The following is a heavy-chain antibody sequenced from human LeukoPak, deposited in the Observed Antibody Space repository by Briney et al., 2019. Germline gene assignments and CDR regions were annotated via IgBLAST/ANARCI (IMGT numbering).Heavy chain of an antibody. CDR2: ICGSGGST. V-gene: IGHV3-23*01. D-gene: IGHD1-26*01. Sequence: PGGSLRLSCAASGFTFSSDAMSWVRQAPGKGLEWVSAICGSGGSTYYADSVKGRFTISRDNSKNTLYLQMNSLRAEDTAVYYCAKDRSLNRVGATPFDYWGQGTLVTVSS. CDR1: GFTFSSDA. J-gene: IGHJ4*02. CDR3: AKDRSLNRVGATPFDY.